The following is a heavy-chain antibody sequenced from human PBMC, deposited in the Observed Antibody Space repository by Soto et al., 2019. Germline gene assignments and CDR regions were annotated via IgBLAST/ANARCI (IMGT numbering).Heavy chain of an antibody. Sequence: QVQLVQSGAEVKKPGSSVKVSCKASGGTFSSYAISRVRQAPGQGLEWMGGIIPIFGTANYAQKFQGRVTITADESTSTAYMELSSLRSEDTAVYYCASGYYYDSSGYYYVGGVDYWGQGTLVTVSS. D-gene: IGHD3-22*01. CDR2: IIPIFGTA. J-gene: IGHJ4*02. V-gene: IGHV1-69*12. CDR1: GGTFSSYA. CDR3: ASGYYYDSSGYYYVGGVDY.